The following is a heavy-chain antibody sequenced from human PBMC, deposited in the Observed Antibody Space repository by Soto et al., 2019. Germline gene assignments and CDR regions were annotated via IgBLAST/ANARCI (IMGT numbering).Heavy chain of an antibody. CDR2: IYHTGTT. CDR3: ATLPPRIVVVMTDLPT. CDR1: GASIRSTYW. D-gene: IGHD2-15*01. J-gene: IGHJ5*02. Sequence: ASETLSLTCFVSGASIRSTYWWSWVRQTPGKRLEWIGQIYHTGTTSYNPSLKNRVTISLDKSNNQFSLRLTSMTAADTAVYYCATLPPRIVVVMTDLPTWGQGTLVTVSS. V-gene: IGHV4-4*02.